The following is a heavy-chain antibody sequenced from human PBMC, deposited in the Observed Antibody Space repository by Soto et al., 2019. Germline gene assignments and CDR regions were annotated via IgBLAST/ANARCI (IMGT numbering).Heavy chain of an antibody. CDR1: GYTFTNNA. Sequence: EASVKVSCKASGYTFTNNAIHWVRQAPGQRLEWLGWLNAGNSNREYSQKFQGRIIMTKDTSASTAYMELSSLISEDTAVYYCARGYDFVWGSYRSDAFDIWGHGTMVTVSS. CDR3: ARGYDFVWGSYRSDAFDI. V-gene: IGHV1-3*01. CDR2: LNAGNSNR. J-gene: IGHJ3*02. D-gene: IGHD3-16*02.